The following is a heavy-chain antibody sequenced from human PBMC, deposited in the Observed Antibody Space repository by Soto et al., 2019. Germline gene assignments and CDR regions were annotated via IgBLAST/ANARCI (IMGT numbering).Heavy chain of an antibody. CDR1: GGTFSNYP. V-gene: IGHV1-69*12. D-gene: IGHD5-12*01. Sequence: QVQLVQSGAEVKKPGSSVKVSCKASGGTFSNYPISWVRQAPGQGLEWMGGIIPIFGTVNYAQTFQGRVTSTADESTSKSYMELSSLRSEDTAVYYCARGNHRWLQLWYFDLWGRGTLVTVSS. J-gene: IGHJ2*01. CDR2: IIPIFGTV. CDR3: ARGNHRWLQLWYFDL.